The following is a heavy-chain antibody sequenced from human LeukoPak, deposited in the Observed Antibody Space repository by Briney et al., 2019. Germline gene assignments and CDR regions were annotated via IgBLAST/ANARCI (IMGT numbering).Heavy chain of an antibody. D-gene: IGHD4-23*01. Sequence: SETLSLTCTVSGGSISSGSYHWSWLRQPPGKGLQWIGFIHYSGSTNYNPSLKSRVTISVDTSKNQFSLKLSSVTAADTAVYHCVGGSTVVTPDYWGQGTLVTVSS. CDR3: VGGSTVVTPDY. CDR1: GGSISSGSYH. J-gene: IGHJ4*02. CDR2: IHYSGST. V-gene: IGHV4-61*01.